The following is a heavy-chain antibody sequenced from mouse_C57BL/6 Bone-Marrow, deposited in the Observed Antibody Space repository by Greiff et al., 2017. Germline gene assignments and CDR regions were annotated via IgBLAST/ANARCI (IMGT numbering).Heavy chain of an antibody. CDR1: GYAFTNYL. V-gene: IGHV1-54*01. D-gene: IGHD2-4*01. CDR3: ASKSPYDYDDY. Sequence: VMLVESGAELVSPGTSVKVSCKASGYAFTNYLIEWVKQRPGQGLEWIGVINPGSGGTNYNEKFKGKATLTADKSSSTAYMQLSSLTSEDSAVYFCASKSPYDYDDYWGQGTTLTVSS. J-gene: IGHJ2*01. CDR2: INPGSGGT.